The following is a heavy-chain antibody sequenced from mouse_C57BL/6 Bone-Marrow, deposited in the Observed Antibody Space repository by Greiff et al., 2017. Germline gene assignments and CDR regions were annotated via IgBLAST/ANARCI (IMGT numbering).Heavy chain of an antibody. CDR3: ARKGAKFITTVALDY. V-gene: IGHV1-81*01. CDR2: IYPRSGNT. D-gene: IGHD1-1*01. Sequence: VQLQQSGAELARPGASVKLSCKASGYTFTSYGISWVKQRTGQGLEWIGEIYPRSGNTYYNEKFTGKATLAADKSSSTAYMELRSLTSEDSAVYFCARKGAKFITTVALDYWGQGTTLTGSA. CDR1: GYTFTSYG. J-gene: IGHJ2*01.